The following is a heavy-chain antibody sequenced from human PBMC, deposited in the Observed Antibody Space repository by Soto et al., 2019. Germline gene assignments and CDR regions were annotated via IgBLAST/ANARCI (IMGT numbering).Heavy chain of an antibody. D-gene: IGHD3-22*01. CDR3: AAHSSGRPFDY. Sequence: GASVKVFCRASGYTFTSYAMHWVRQAPGQRLEWMGWINAGNGNTKYSQKFQGRVTITRDTSASTAYMELSSLRSEDTAVYYCAAHSSGRPFDYWGQGTLVTVSS. CDR1: GYTFTSYA. CDR2: INAGNGNT. J-gene: IGHJ4*02. V-gene: IGHV1-3*01.